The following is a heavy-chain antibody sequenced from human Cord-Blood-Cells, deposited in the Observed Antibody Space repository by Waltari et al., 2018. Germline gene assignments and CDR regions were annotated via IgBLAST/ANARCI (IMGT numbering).Heavy chain of an antibody. CDR2: ISYDGSNK. D-gene: IGHD6-13*01. V-gene: IGHV3-30-3*01. CDR1: GFTFSSYA. CDR3: ARDVAAAGYYYYGMDV. Sequence: QVQLVESGGGVVQPGRSLRLSGAASGFTFSSYAMRCVRQAPGKGLEGVAVISYDGSNKYYADSVKGRFTISRDNSKNTLYLQMNSLRAEDTAVYYCARDVAAAGYYYYGMDVWGQGTTVTVSS. J-gene: IGHJ6*02.